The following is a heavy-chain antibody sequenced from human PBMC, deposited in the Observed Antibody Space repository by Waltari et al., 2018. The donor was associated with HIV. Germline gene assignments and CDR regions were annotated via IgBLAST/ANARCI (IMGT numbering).Heavy chain of an antibody. Sequence: QVQLVESGGGVVQPGRSLRLSCAASGFTFSSYAMPWVRQAPGKGLEWVAVISYDGSNKYYADSVKGRFTISRDNSKNTLYLQMNSLRAEDTAVYYCARAEYSSGWYVWMDYWGQGTLVTVSS. D-gene: IGHD6-19*01. CDR3: ARAEYSSGWYVWMDY. CDR1: GFTFSSYA. CDR2: ISYDGSNK. J-gene: IGHJ4*02. V-gene: IGHV3-30*16.